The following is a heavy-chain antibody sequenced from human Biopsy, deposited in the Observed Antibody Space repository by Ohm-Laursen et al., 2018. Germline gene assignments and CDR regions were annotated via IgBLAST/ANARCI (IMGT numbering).Heavy chain of an antibody. CDR2: IFYRGST. J-gene: IGHJ5*02. CDR1: GFTFSRYW. V-gene: IGHV4-39*01. D-gene: IGHD3-22*01. Sequence: ESLRLSCAASGFTFSRYWIHWVRQAPGKGLEWIGSIFYRGSTHYKPSLKSRVNISVDTSKNQFSLKLNSVTAADTAVYYCARDYDTSGYYYVSWGQGTLVTVSS. CDR3: ARDYDTSGYYYVS.